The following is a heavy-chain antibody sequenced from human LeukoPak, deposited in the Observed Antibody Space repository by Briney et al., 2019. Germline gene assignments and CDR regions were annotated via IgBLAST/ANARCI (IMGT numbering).Heavy chain of an antibody. V-gene: IGHV3-30*02. J-gene: IGHJ4*02. D-gene: IGHD5-24*01. CDR2: IRHDGSNK. Sequence: GGSLRLSCTTSGFIFSNYGMHWVRQAPGKGLEWVAFIRHDGSNKYYADSVKGRCTISRDKSKKTVYLQMNRLRTEDTAVYYCAKDRWLQGYFHYWGQGTLVTVS. CDR1: GFIFSNYG. CDR3: AKDRWLQGYFHY.